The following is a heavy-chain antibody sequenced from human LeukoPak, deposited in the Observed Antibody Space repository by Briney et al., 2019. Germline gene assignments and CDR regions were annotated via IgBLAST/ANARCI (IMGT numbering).Heavy chain of an antibody. CDR2: IKEDGSEK. V-gene: IGHV3-7*03. CDR1: GFTFSRYW. Sequence: GGSLRLSCAASGFTFSRYWMTWVRQAPGKGLEWVASIKEDGSEKYSVDSVKGRFTISRDNAKNSLFLQMNSLRAEDTALYYCAKDKRGGLTGSFDYWGQGTLVTVSS. D-gene: IGHD1-20*01. CDR3: AKDKRGGLTGSFDY. J-gene: IGHJ4*02.